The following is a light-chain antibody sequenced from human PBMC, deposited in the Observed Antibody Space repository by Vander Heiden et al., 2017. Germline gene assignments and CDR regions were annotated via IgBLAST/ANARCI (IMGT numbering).Light chain of an antibody. J-gene: IGLJ1*01. CDR3: QSADSSGTYYV. V-gene: IGLV3-25*03. CDR2: KDS. Sequence: SCELTHPPSASVSPGRTARITCSGDALPKQYAYWYQQKPGQAPWLVIYKDSERLSGIPERFSGSSSGTTVTLTISGVQAEDEADYYCQSADSSGTYYVFGTGTKVTVL. CDR1: ALPKQY.